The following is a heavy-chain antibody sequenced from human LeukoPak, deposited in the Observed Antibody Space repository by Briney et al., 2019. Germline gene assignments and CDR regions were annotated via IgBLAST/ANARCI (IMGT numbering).Heavy chain of an antibody. Sequence: GGSLRLSCAASAFTFSRYGMHWVRQAPGKGLEWVAFIRYDGSNKYYADSVKGRFTISRDNSKNTLYLQMNSLRAEDTAVYYCAKDPDCTSGICYTFFDYWGQGTLVTVSS. CDR1: AFTFSRYG. CDR2: IRYDGSNK. V-gene: IGHV3-30*02. CDR3: AKDPDCTSGICYTFFDY. D-gene: IGHD2-8*01. J-gene: IGHJ4*02.